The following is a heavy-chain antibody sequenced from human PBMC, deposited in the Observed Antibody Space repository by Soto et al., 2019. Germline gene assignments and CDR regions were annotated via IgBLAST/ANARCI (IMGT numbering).Heavy chain of an antibody. D-gene: IGHD2-2*01. CDR3: ARDGPLICPWTFDY. CDR1: GFTSSSYG. Sequence: GGSLRFSCAASGFTSSSYGMHWDSQAPGKGLEWVAVIWYAGSNKYCADSVKGRCTISRDNSKNTLYLQMNSLRAEDTAVDYCARDGPLICPWTFDYWGHGTRVTVSS. J-gene: IGHJ4*03. V-gene: IGHV3-33*01. CDR2: IWYAGSNK.